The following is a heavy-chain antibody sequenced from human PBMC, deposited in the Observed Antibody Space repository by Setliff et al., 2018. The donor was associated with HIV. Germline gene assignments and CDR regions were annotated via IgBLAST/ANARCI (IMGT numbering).Heavy chain of an antibody. CDR2: INTATVTTT. Sequence: PGGSLRLSCAASGLIFSSYEMNWVRQAPGKGLEWIAYINTATVTTTVYYADSVKGRFTISRDNPKNSLYLQMTSLRAEDTAVYCCARDDSNGNTDAFDIWGQGTTVTVSS. CDR3: ARDDSNGNTDAFDI. CDR1: GLIFSSYE. D-gene: IGHD5-18*01. V-gene: IGHV3-48*03. J-gene: IGHJ3*02.